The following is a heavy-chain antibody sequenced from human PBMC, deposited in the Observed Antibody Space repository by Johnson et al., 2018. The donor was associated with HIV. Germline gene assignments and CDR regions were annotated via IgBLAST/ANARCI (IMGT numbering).Heavy chain of an antibody. CDR3: ARDPSTQDSRLIGDFGAFDI. CDR2: VNWNGVST. J-gene: IGHJ3*02. V-gene: IGHV3-20*04. D-gene: IGHD7-27*01. Sequence: VQLVESGGGVVRPGGSLRLSCEGSGFIFDDFGMSWVRQAPGKGLEWNSGVNWNGVSTNYEDSVTGRFSICRANFKDSLYLQMDSLRDEDTAFYYCARDPSTQDSRLIGDFGAFDIWGQGTMVIVSS. CDR1: GFIFDDFG.